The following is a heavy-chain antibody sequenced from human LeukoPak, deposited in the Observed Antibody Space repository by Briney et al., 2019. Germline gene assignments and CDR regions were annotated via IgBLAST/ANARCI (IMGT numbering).Heavy chain of an antibody. J-gene: IGHJ5*02. CDR2: IYPDDSDT. CDR3: GRHGDPGRFLEWSPGPFNCFDP. V-gene: IGHV5-51*01. D-gene: IGHD3-3*01. CDR1: GYSFTTYW. Sequence: GESLKISCKGAGYSFTTYWIGWVRQMPGKGLEWMGIIYPDDSDTRYSPSFQGQVTISVDKSISTAYLQWSSLKASDTAVYYCGRHGDPGRFLEWSPGPFNCFDPWGQGTLVTVSS.